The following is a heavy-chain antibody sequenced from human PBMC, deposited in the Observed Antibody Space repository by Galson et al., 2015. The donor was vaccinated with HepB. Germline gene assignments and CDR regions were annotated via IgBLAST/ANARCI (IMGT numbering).Heavy chain of an antibody. CDR1: GFALSCCS. J-gene: IGHJ4*02. Sequence: SLRLSCAPSGFALSCCSMNWVGQAPWNGLECISFISSSSRYKYYAHSVKVRFTISSDNAKNSLYLQMNSLRVEDTAVYYCASVILFPNYDGSEEWTHWGQGTLVTVSS. CDR2: ISSSSRYK. V-gene: IGHV3-21*06. D-gene: IGHD3-10*01. CDR3: ASVILFPNYDGSEEWTH.